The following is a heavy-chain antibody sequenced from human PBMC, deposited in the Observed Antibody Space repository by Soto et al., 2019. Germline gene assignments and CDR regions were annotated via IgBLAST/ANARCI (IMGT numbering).Heavy chain of an antibody. CDR2: ISGYNGDT. CDR1: GYTFTSFG. CDR3: ATEIDATTVTSLDY. D-gene: IGHD4-17*01. J-gene: IGHJ4*02. Sequence: QLHLVQSGAEVKKPGASVKVSCTASGYTFTSFGVSWVRQVPGQGLEWMGWISGYNGDTDYAQKFQDRVTLTRDTSASTAYMELSSLRSEDTTVYYCATEIDATTVTSLDYWGQGTLVTVSS. V-gene: IGHV1-18*04.